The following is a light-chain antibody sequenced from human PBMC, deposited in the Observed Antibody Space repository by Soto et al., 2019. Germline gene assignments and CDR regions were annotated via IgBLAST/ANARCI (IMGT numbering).Light chain of an antibody. CDR1: QSISSW. V-gene: IGKV1-5*01. CDR2: DAS. Sequence: DIQMTQSPSTLSASLGDRVTITCRASQSISSWLAWYQQKPGKAPKLLIYDASSLESGVPSRFSGSGSGTEFTLTISSLQPDDFATYYCQQYNSYAITFGQGTRRESK. J-gene: IGKJ5*01. CDR3: QQYNSYAIT.